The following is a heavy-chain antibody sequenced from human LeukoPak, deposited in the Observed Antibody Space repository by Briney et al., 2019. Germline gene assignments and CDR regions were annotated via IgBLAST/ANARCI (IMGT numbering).Heavy chain of an antibody. CDR3: ARDDAYSSSSVGFDY. V-gene: IGHV1-46*01. D-gene: IGHD6-6*01. CDR1: GYNFIAYY. Sequence: ASVKVSCKASGYNFIAYYMHWVRQAPGQGLEWMGFINPTGGSTTYAQKFQGRVTMTRDMSTSTVYMEVSSLRSEDTAVYYCARDDAYSSSSVGFDYWGQGTLVTVSS. CDR2: INPTGGST. J-gene: IGHJ4*02.